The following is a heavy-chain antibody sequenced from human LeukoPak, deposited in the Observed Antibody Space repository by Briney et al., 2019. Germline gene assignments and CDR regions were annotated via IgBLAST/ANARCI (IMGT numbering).Heavy chain of an antibody. V-gene: IGHV4-30-4*08. CDR1: GGSISSGDYY. CDR2: IYYRGST. Sequence: SETLSLTCTVSGGSISSGDYYWSWIRQPPGKGLEWIGYIYYRGSTYYNPSLKSRVTISVDTSKNQFSLKLSSVTAADTAVYYCAREGEIAAAGTFRHWGQGTLVTVSS. CDR3: AREGEIAAAGTFRH. J-gene: IGHJ4*02. D-gene: IGHD6-13*01.